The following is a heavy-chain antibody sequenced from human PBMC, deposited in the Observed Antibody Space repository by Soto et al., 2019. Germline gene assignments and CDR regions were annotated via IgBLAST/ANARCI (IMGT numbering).Heavy chain of an antibody. V-gene: IGHV1-69*01. CDR3: AREGPPDIAWFDP. CDR1: GGTLSIYT. D-gene: IGHD2-15*01. Sequence: QVQLVQSGADVKKPGYSVKVSCKASGGTLSIYTISWVRQAPGQGLEWMGGSANSAQKFQGRLTVTADESTSTVYLELSSLTSEDTAVYYCAREGPPDIAWFDPWGQGTLVSVSS. J-gene: IGHJ5*02. CDR2: GSA.